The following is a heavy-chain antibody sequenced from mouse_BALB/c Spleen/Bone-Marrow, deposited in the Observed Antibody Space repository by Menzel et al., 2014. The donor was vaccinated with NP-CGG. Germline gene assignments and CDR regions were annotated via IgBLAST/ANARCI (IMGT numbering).Heavy chain of an antibody. J-gene: IGHJ2*01. CDR3: ATYYYGYYFDY. D-gene: IGHD1-2*01. CDR2: IDPANGNT. CDR1: GFNIKDTY. V-gene: IGHV14-3*02. Sequence: DVHLVESGAELVKPGASVKLSCTASGFNIKDTYMHWVKQRPEQGLEWIGRIDPANGNTKYDPKFQGKATITEDTSSNTAYLQLSSLTSEDTAVYYCATYYYGYYFDYWGQGTTLTVSS.